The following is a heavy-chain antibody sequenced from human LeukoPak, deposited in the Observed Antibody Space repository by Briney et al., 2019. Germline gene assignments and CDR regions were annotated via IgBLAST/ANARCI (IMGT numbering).Heavy chain of an antibody. CDR1: GFTFSSYN. CDR2: ITSSSSTI. Sequence: PGGSLRLSCAASGFTFSSYNMNWVRQAPGKGREWVSYITSSSSTIYYADSVKGRFTISRDNAKNSLFLQMNSLRDEDTAVYYCARDMYYGDYEFDYWGQGTLVTVSS. D-gene: IGHD4-17*01. V-gene: IGHV3-48*02. J-gene: IGHJ4*02. CDR3: ARDMYYGDYEFDY.